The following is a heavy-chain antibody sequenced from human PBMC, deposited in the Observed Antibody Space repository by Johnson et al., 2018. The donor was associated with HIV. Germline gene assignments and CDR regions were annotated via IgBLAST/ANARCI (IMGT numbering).Heavy chain of an antibody. Sequence: VQLVESGGGLIQSGGSLRLSCAASGFTVSRNYMSWVRQAPGKGLEWVSVIYSDDMTYYADSVKGRFTMSRVNSKSTLYLQMSSLRVEDTAVYYCAKIYLGQQLRDPFDFWGQGTMVTVSS. CDR2: IYSDDMT. CDR1: GFTVSRNY. CDR3: AKIYLGQQLRDPFDF. V-gene: IGHV3-66*03. D-gene: IGHD6-13*01. J-gene: IGHJ3*01.